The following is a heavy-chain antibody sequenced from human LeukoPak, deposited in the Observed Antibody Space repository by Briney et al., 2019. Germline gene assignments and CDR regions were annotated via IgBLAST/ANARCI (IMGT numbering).Heavy chain of an antibody. V-gene: IGHV1-18*04. CDR2: ISAYNGNT. J-gene: IGHJ4*02. D-gene: IGHD4-17*01. Sequence: ASVKVSCKASGYTFTGYYMHWVRQAPGQGLEWMGWISAYNGNTNYAQKLQGRVTMTTDTSTSTAYMELRSLRSDDTAVYYCARESNTVTTRYFDYWGQGTLVTVSS. CDR1: GYTFTGYY. CDR3: ARESNTVTTRYFDY.